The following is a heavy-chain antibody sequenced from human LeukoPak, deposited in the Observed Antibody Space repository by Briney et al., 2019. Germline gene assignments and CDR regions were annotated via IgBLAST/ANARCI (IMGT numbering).Heavy chain of an antibody. Sequence: SETLSLTCTVSGGSISSYYWSWIRQPPGKGLEWIGYIYYSGSTNYNPPLTSRVTISVDTSKNQFSLKLSSVTAAGTAVYYCARGGSIAVAGLFDYWGQGTLVTVSS. J-gene: IGHJ4*02. V-gene: IGHV4-59*01. CDR3: ARGGSIAVAGLFDY. CDR2: IYYSGST. CDR1: GGSISSYY. D-gene: IGHD6-19*01.